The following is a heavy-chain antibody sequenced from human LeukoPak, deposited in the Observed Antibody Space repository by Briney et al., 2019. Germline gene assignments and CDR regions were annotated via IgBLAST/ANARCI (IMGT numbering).Heavy chain of an antibody. Sequence: SETLSLTCSVSGDSISSYHWSWLRQPPGKGLEWIGYISDSGSTKYNSSLKSRVTMSMDTPKNQFALNLSSVAAADTAVYYCARVGRGDHSWGSYSFDYWGQGTLVTVSS. V-gene: IGHV4-59*01. D-gene: IGHD3-16*01. CDR3: ARVGRGDHSWGSYSFDY. J-gene: IGHJ4*02. CDR2: ISDSGST. CDR1: GDSISSYH.